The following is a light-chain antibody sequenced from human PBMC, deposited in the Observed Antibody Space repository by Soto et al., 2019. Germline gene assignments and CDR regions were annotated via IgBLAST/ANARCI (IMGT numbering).Light chain of an antibody. CDR3: QQYNSYSPP. CDR2: KAS. Sequence: DIQMTQSPSTLSASVGDRVTTTCRASQTIGNWLAWYQQKPGRAPNLLIYKASTLQSGVPSRFSGSGFGTEFTLTISSLQPDDFATYYCQQYNSYSPPFGQGTKVEVK. CDR1: QTIGNW. V-gene: IGKV1-5*03. J-gene: IGKJ1*01.